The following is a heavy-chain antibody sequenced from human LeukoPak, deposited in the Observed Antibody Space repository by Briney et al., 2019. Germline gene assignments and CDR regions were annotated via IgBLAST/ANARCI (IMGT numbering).Heavy chain of an antibody. J-gene: IGHJ4*02. V-gene: IGHV3-49*03. CDR1: GFTFSSYA. CDR2: IRSKAYGGTT. Sequence: GGSLRLSCAASGFTFSSYAMSWFRQAPGKGLGWVGFIRSKAYGGTTEYAASVKGRFTISRDDSKSIAYLQMNSLKTEDTAVYYCTRDLPYSGSPPDYWGQGTLVTVSS. CDR3: TRDLPYSGSPPDY. D-gene: IGHD1-26*01.